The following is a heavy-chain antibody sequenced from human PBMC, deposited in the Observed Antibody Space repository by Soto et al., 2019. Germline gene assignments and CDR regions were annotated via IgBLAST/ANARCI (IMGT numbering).Heavy chain of an antibody. D-gene: IGHD1-1*01. CDR2: ISYDGSNI. V-gene: IGHV3-30-3*01. CDR1: GFTFSTYA. CDR3: ARSQMERRRYGRDV. J-gene: IGHJ6*02. Sequence: QAQLVESGGGVVQPGRSLRLSCAASGFTFSTYAMHWVRQAPGKGLEWVAVISYDGSNIYYADSVKGRFTISIDNSKNTLYLQMDSLRPDDTAVYYCARSQMERRRYGRDVWGQGTTVTVSS.